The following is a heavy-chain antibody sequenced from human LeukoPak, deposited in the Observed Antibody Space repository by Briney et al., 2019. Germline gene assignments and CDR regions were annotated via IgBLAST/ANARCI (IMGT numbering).Heavy chain of an antibody. CDR3: ARHVAEYFDY. CDR2: IYYSGST. V-gene: IGHV4-39*01. Sequence: PSETLSLTCTVSGGSISSSSYYWGWIRQPPGKGLEWIGSIYYSGSTYYNPSLKSRVTISVDTSKNQFSLKLSSVTAADTAVYYCARHVAEYFDYWGQGTLVTVSS. J-gene: IGHJ4*02. CDR1: GGSISSSSYY.